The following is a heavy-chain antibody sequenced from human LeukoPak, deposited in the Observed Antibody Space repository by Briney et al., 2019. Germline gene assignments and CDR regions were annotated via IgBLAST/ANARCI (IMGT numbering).Heavy chain of an antibody. J-gene: IGHJ5*02. CDR3: ARGAVAGKWFDP. Sequence: PSETLSLTCTVSGGSISSSSYYWGWIRQPPGKGLEWIGSIYYSGSTYYNPSLKSRVTISVDTSKNQFSLKLSSVTAADTAVYYCARGAVAGKWFDPWGQGTLVTVSS. V-gene: IGHV4-39*07. D-gene: IGHD6-19*01. CDR2: IYYSGST. CDR1: GGSISSSSYY.